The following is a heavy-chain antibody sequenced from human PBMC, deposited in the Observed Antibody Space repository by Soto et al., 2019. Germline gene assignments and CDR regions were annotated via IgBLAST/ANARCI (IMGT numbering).Heavy chain of an antibody. J-gene: IGHJ3*02. CDR3: ARGLGYYYDSSGSLGAFDI. V-gene: IGHV4-30-4*01. D-gene: IGHD3-22*01. CDR2: IYYSGST. Sequence: SETLSLTCTVSGGSISSGDYYWSWIRQPPXKGLEWIGYIYYSGSTYYNPSLKSRVTISVDTSKNQFSLKLSSVTAADTAVYYCARGLGYYYDSSGSLGAFDIWGQGTMVTVSS. CDR1: GGSISSGDYY.